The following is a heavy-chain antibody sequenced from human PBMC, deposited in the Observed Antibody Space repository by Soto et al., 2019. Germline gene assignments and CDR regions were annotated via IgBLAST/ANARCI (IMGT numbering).Heavy chain of an antibody. CDR2: ISGSGGNT. Sequence: AGGSLRLSCAASGFTFSSYAMSWVRQAPGRGLEWVSVISGSGGNTYYADSVKGRFTISRDNSKNTLYLQMNSLRAEDTAVYYCAKGYCSSTSCSFDYWGQGTLVTVSS. D-gene: IGHD2-2*01. V-gene: IGHV3-23*01. J-gene: IGHJ4*02. CDR1: GFTFSSYA. CDR3: AKGYCSSTSCSFDY.